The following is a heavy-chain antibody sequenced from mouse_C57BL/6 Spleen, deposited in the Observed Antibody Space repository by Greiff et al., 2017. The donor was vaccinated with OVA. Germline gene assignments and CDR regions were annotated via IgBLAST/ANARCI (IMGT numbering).Heavy chain of an antibody. CDR2: ISDGGSYT. J-gene: IGHJ4*01. V-gene: IGHV5-4*01. CDR3: ARDNGPSYAMDY. Sequence: EVKLMESGGGLVKPGGSLKLSCAASGFTFSSYAMSWVRQTPEKRLEWVATISDGGSYTYYPDNVKGRFTISRDNAKNNLYLQMSHLKSEDTAMYYCARDNGPSYAMDYWGQGTSVTVSS. CDR1: GFTFSSYA.